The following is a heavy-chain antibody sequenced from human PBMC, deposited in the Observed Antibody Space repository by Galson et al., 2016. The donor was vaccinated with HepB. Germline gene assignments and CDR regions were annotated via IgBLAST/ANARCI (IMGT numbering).Heavy chain of an antibody. CDR1: GFTFSRHA. CDR2: ISYDGSTK. D-gene: IGHD2-2*01. J-gene: IGHJ6*02. Sequence: SLRLSCAASGFTFSRHAMYWVRQAPGKGLEWVAAISYDGSTKYNADSVKGRFTVSRDNSKNTLYLQMNSLRPEDTASYYCAKLTGMGSSSEVQLLDYYYYGMDVWGQG. V-gene: IGHV3-30*04. CDR3: AKLTGMGSSSEVQLLDYYYYGMDV.